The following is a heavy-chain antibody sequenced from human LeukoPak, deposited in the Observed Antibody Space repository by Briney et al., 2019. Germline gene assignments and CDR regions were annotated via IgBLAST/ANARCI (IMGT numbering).Heavy chain of an antibody. CDR2: IYTSGST. J-gene: IGHJ6*03. CDR3: ARDPGYCSSTSCFTGYYYYMDV. CDR1: GGSISSGSYY. V-gene: IGHV4-61*02. D-gene: IGHD2-2*01. Sequence: SSETLSLTCTVSGGSISSGSYYWSWIRQPAGKGLEWIGRIYTSGSTNYNPSLKSRVTISVDTSKNQFSLKLSSVTAADTAVYYCARDPGYCSSTSCFTGYYYYMDVWGKGTTVTVSS.